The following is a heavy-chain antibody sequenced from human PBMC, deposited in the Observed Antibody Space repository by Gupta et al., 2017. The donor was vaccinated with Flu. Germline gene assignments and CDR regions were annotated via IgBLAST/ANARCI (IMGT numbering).Heavy chain of an antibody. Sequence: QVQLQESGSGLVKPSGTLSLTCAVSGGSISRSNWRRWFRLPQGKGQEWIGVICHSGSTNYNPSLKSRVTRSVDKSKNQFSLELSSVTAADTAVYYCARDCTGRSCGGDSPWGQGTLVTVSS. J-gene: IGHJ5*02. CDR2: ICHSGST. CDR3: ARDCTGRSCGGDSP. CDR1: GGSISRSNW. V-gene: IGHV4-4*02. D-gene: IGHD2-21*02.